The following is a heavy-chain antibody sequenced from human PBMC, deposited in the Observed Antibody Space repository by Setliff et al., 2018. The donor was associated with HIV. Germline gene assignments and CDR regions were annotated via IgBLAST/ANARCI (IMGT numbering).Heavy chain of an antibody. CDR1: GGSVSSVNYY. Sequence: SETLSLTCTVSGGSVSSVNYYWSWIRQPPGKGLEWIGYIHYTGSTTYNPSLKSRVTISVDTSKNQFSLKLSSVTAADTAVYYCASEAWTSYRSSSGYYHYYMDVWGKGTTVTVSS. J-gene: IGHJ6*03. V-gene: IGHV4-61*01. CDR2: IHYTGST. D-gene: IGHD6-6*01. CDR3: ASEAWTSYRSSSGYYHYYMDV.